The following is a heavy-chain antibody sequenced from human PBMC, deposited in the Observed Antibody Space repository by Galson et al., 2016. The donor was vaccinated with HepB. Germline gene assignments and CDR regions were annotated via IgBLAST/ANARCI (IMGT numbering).Heavy chain of an antibody. CDR1: GGSIRNSNSY. D-gene: IGHD5-18*01. V-gene: IGHV4-39*07. CDR2: MYYSGDT. Sequence: SETLSLTCTVSGGSIRNSNSYWGWIRQSPGKGLEWLGTMYYSGDTYYNPSLKTRVTISLDTSRNQFSLKLTSVTAADTAAYFCARESTSMSFDHWGPGTVVSVSS. CDR3: ARESTSMSFDH. J-gene: IGHJ4*02.